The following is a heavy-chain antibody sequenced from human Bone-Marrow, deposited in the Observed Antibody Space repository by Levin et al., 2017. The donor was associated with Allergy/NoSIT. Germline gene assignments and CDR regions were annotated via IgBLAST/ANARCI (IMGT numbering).Heavy chain of an antibody. CDR1: GFTFSSYA. V-gene: IGHV3-23*01. CDR3: AKTPPNWGPPARFDP. D-gene: IGHD7-27*01. Sequence: GESLKISCAASGFTFSSYAMSWVRQAPGKGLEWVSAISGSGGRTYYADSVKGRFTISRDNSKNTLYLQMNSLRAEDTAVYYCAKTPPNWGPPARFDPWGQGTLVTVSS. CDR2: ISGSGGRT. J-gene: IGHJ5*02.